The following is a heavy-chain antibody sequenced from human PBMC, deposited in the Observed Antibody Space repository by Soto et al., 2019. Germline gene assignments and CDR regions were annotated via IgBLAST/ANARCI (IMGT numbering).Heavy chain of an antibody. V-gene: IGHV3-33*01. CDR1: GFTFSSYG. D-gene: IGHD1-26*01. J-gene: IGHJ4*02. CDR3: ARGEWELPYYFDY. Sequence: QVQLVESGGGVVQPGRSLRLSCAASGFTFSSYGMHWVRQAPGKGLEWVAGIWYDGSNKYYADSVKGRFTISGDNSKNTLYLQMNSLRAEDTAVYYCARGEWELPYYFDYWGQVTLVTVSS. CDR2: IWYDGSNK.